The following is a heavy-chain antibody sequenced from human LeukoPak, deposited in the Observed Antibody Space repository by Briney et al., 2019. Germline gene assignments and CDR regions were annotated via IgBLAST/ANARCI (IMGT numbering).Heavy chain of an antibody. CDR3: TKEIVVVTAGAKYYFDY. Sequence: GGSLRLSCAASGFTFSSYSMNWVRQAPGKGLEWISHISSRGSTIYYADSMKGRLTISRDDAKKSLYLEMNSLRAEDTAVYYCTKEIVVVTAGAKYYFDYWGQGTLVTVSP. J-gene: IGHJ4*02. D-gene: IGHD2-21*02. CDR2: ISSRGSTI. CDR1: GFTFSSYS. V-gene: IGHV3-48*04.